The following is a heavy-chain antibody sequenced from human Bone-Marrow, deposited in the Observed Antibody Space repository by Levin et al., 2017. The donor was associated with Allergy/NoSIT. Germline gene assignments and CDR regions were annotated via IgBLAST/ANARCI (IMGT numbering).Heavy chain of an antibody. CDR2: INHTGFT. J-gene: IGHJ4*02. CDR3: VRPQKQYCSAITCPTYFDN. D-gene: IGHD2-15*01. V-gene: IGHV4-34*01. CDR1: GGSFSGYY. Sequence: PSETLSLTCDVNGGSFSGYYWTWIRHSPGKGLEWIGEINHTGFTKSNPSLKSRVTISIDTSKNQFSLQLSSVTAADTAVYYCVRPQKQYCSAITCPTYFDNWGQGALVTVSS.